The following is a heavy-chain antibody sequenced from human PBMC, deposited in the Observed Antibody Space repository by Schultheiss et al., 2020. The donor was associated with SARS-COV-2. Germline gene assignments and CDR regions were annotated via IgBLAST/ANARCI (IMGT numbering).Heavy chain of an antibody. CDR1: GGSMSNYY. CDR3: ARARYCSNASCYTSDFDY. D-gene: IGHD2-2*02. V-gene: IGHV4-59*01. J-gene: IGHJ4*02. Sequence: SETLSLTCTVSGGSMSNYYWSWIRQPPGKGLEWIGFIFYSGTTNYNPSLKSRVTLSVDTSKNQFSLRLSAVTAADTAVYYCARARYCSNASCYTSDFDYWGQGTLVTVSS. CDR2: IFYSGTT.